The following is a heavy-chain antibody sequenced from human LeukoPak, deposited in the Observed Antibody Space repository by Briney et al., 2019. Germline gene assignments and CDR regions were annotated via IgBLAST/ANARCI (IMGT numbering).Heavy chain of an antibody. Sequence: PSETLSLTCTVSGGSISSYYWSWIRQPPGKGLEWIGYIDHSGRTNYNPALKSRVTISVDTSKNQFSLKLNSVTAVDTAVYSCARSDYSGSGTYTDFDAFGIWGQGTMVAVSP. CDR1: GGSISSYY. V-gene: IGHV4-59*01. CDR2: IDHSGRT. CDR3: ARSDYSGSGTYTDFDAFGI. J-gene: IGHJ3*02. D-gene: IGHD3-10*01.